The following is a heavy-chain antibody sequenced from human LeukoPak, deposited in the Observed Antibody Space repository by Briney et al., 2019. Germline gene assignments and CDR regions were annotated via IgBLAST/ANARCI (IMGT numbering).Heavy chain of an antibody. Sequence: GGSLRLSCAASGFTFSSYAMHGVRQAPGKGLEWVAVISYEGSNKYYADSVKGRFHISRDNSKNALYLQMNSLRAENTPVYYCARDLEGTYYDILTQVDYWGQGTLVTVSS. CDR3: ARDLEGTYYDILTQVDY. V-gene: IGHV3-30*04. D-gene: IGHD3-9*01. CDR2: ISYEGSNK. J-gene: IGHJ4*02. CDR1: GFTFSSYA.